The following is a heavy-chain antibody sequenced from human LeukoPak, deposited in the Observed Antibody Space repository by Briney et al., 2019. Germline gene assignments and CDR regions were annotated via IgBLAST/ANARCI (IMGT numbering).Heavy chain of an antibody. V-gene: IGHV5-51*01. CDR3: ARTSRVDTAMVRY. CDR2: IYPGDSDT. CDR1: GYSFTSYW. D-gene: IGHD5-18*01. J-gene: IGHJ4*02. Sequence: GGSLKISCKGSGYSFTSYWIGWVRQMPGKGLEWMGIIYPGDSDTRYSPSFQGQVTISADKSISTAYLQWSSLKASDTAMYYCARTSRVDTAMVRYWGQGTLVTASS.